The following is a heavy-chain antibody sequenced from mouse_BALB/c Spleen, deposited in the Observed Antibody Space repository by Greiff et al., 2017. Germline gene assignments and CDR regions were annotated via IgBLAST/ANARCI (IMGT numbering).Heavy chain of an antibody. CDR3: ARDPYGNYAWFAY. J-gene: IGHJ3*01. CDR2: IWAGGST. CDR1: GFSLTSYG. V-gene: IGHV2-9*02. D-gene: IGHD2-1*01. Sequence: VKLMESGPGLVAPSQSLSITCTVSGFSLTSYGVHWVRQPPGKGLEWLGVIWAGGSTNYNSALMSRLSISKDNSKSQVFLKMNSLQTDDTAMYYCARDPYGNYAWFAYWGQGTLVTVSA.